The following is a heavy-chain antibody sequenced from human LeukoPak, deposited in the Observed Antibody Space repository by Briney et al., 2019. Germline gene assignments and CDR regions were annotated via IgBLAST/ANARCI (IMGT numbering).Heavy chain of an antibody. J-gene: IGHJ6*02. V-gene: IGHV3-30*02. Sequence: GGSLRLSCAASGFTFSSYGMHWVRQAPGKGLEWVAFIRYDGSNKYYADSVKGRFTISRDNSKNTLYLQMNSLRAEDTAVYYCAILQGPLAMVRGIKYYYYGMDVWGQGTTVTVSS. CDR3: AILQGPLAMVRGIKYYYYGMDV. CDR1: GFTFSSYG. D-gene: IGHD3-10*01. CDR2: IRYDGSNK.